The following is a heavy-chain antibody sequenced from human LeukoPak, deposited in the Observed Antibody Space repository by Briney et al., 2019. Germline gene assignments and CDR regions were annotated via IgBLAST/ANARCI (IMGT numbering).Heavy chain of an antibody. V-gene: IGHV1-2*06. D-gene: IGHD4-11*01. Sequence: GASVKVSCKASGYTFTGYYMHWVRQAPGQGLEWMGRINPNSGGTNYAQKFQGRVTMTRDTSISTAYMELSRLRSDDTAVYYCARGPPVSPDAFDIWGQGTMVTVSS. J-gene: IGHJ3*02. CDR2: INPNSGGT. CDR3: ARGPPVSPDAFDI. CDR1: GYTFTGYY.